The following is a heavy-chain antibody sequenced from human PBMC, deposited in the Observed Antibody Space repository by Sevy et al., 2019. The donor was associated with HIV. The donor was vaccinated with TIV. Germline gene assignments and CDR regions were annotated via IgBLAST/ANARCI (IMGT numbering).Heavy chain of an antibody. CDR3: AGARFDSSGSFDAFDI. CDR2: ISSSGVYE. V-gene: IGHV3-21*04. D-gene: IGHD3-22*01. J-gene: IGHJ3*02. Sequence: GGSLRLSCAASGFSFNTYTFYWVRQAPGEGLEWISSISSSGVYEYYADSVKGRFTISRDNSKNTLYLQMNSLRTEDTAIYYCAGARFDSSGSFDAFDIWGQGTMVTVSS. CDR1: GFSFNTYT.